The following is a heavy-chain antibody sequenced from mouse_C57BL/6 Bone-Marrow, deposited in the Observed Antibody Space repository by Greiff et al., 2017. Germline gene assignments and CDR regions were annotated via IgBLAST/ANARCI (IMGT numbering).Heavy chain of an antibody. V-gene: IGHV1-62-2*01. CDR1: GYTFTEYT. CDR3: ARHVSRGYAMDY. D-gene: IGHD1-1*01. CDR2: FYPGSGSI. Sequence: VQRVESGAELVKPGASVKLSCKASGYTFTEYTIHWVKQRSGQGLEWIGWFYPGSGSIKYNEKFKDKATLTADKSSSTVYMELSRLTSEDSAVYFCARHVSRGYAMDYWGQGTSVTVSS. J-gene: IGHJ4*01.